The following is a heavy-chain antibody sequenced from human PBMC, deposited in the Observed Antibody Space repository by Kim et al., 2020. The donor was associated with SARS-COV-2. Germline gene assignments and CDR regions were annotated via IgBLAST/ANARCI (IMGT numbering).Heavy chain of an antibody. CDR2: ISGSGGST. CDR1: GFTFSSYA. Sequence: GGSLRLSCAASGFTFSSYAMSWVRQAPGKGLEWVSAISGSGGSTYYADSVKGRFTISRDNSKNTLYLQMNSLRAEDTAVYYCAKDPRFGELFPGVYYYYGMDVWGQGTTVTVSS. D-gene: IGHD3-10*01. CDR3: AKDPRFGELFPGVYYYYGMDV. J-gene: IGHJ6*02. V-gene: IGHV3-23*01.